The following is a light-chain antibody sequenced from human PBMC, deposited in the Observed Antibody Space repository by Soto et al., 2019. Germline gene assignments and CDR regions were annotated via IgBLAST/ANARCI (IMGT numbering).Light chain of an antibody. Sequence: EIVMTQSPATLSVSPGERATLSCRASQSVSGNLAWYQQKPGQAPRLLIYGASTRATGLPARFSGSGSGTAFPLTISSLQSEDFALYYCQQYDHWPFTFGPGTKVDIK. J-gene: IGKJ3*01. V-gene: IGKV3-15*01. CDR1: QSVSGN. CDR2: GAS. CDR3: QQYDHWPFT.